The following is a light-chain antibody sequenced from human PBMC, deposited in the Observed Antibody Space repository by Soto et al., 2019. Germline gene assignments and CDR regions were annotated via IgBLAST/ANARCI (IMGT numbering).Light chain of an antibody. J-gene: IGKJ2*01. CDR1: QSVDSSY. CDR2: GVS. CDR3: QQYGRSLMYT. Sequence: EIVLTQSPGTLSLSPGEGATLSCRASQSVDSSYLAWYQQKPGQAPRLLIFGVSSRVTGIPDRFSGSGSGTDFTLTISRLEPEDFAVYYCQQYGRSLMYTFGQGTKLEIK. V-gene: IGKV3-20*01.